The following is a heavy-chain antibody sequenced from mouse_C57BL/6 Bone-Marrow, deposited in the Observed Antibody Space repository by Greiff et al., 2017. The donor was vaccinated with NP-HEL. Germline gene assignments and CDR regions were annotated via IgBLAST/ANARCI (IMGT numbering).Heavy chain of an antibody. V-gene: IGHV3-6*01. D-gene: IGHD2-4*01. CDR3: ARGRLPYYYAMDY. Sequence: DVQLQESGPGLVKPSQSLSLTCSVTGYSITSGYYWNWIRQFPGNKLEWMGYISYDGSNNYNPSLKNRISITRDTSKNQFFLKLNSVTTEDTATYYCARGRLPYYYAMDYWGQGTSVTVSS. CDR1: GYSITSGYY. J-gene: IGHJ4*01. CDR2: ISYDGSN.